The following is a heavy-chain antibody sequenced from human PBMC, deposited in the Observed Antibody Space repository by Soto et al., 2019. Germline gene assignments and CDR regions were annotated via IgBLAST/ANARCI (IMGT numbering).Heavy chain of an antibody. CDR3: ASLGHANYYDSSGYYAVDY. V-gene: IGHV1-46*01. D-gene: IGHD3-22*01. CDR2: INPSGGST. Sequence: QVQLVQSGAEVKKPGASVKVSCKTSGYTFTSYFMHWVRQAPGQGLEWMGIINPSGGSTSCAPKFQGRVTMTRDTSTSTVYMELSSLRSEDTAVYYCASLGHANYYDSSGYYAVDYWGQGTLVTVSS. J-gene: IGHJ4*02. CDR1: GYTFTSYF.